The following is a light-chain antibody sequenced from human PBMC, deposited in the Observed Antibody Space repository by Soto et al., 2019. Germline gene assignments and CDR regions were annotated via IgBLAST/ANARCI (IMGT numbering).Light chain of an antibody. CDR3: CSYGGGSNFYV. CDR2: EVS. CDR1: SSDIGTYDY. Sequence: QSVLTQPPSASGSPGQSVTISCTGTSSDIGTYDYVSWYQHLPDKAPKLIIYEVSKRPSGVPDRFSGSKSGNTASLTVSGLQAEDEGDYYCCSYGGGSNFYVFGTGTKVTVL. V-gene: IGLV2-8*01. J-gene: IGLJ1*01.